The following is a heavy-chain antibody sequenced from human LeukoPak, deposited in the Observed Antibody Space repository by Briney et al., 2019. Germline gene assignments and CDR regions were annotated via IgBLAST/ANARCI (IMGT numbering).Heavy chain of an antibody. J-gene: IGHJ4*02. V-gene: IGHV4-59*12. D-gene: IGHD3-16*01. CDR2: IYYTGST. CDR3: ARDGGYYFDY. CDR1: GGSISSYY. Sequence: SETLSLTCTVSGGSISSYYWSWIRQPPGKGLEWIGYIYYTGSTNNNPSLKSRVTMSVDTSKNQFSLKLSSVTAADTAVYYCARDGGYYFDYWGQGTLVTVSS.